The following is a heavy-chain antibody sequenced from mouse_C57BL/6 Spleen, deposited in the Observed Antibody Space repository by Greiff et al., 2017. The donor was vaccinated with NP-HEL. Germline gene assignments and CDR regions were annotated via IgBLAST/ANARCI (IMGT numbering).Heavy chain of an antibody. J-gene: IGHJ1*03. CDR2: IDPSDSYT. Sequence: VQLQQPGAELVMPGASVKLSCKASGYTFTSYWMHWVKQRPGQGLEWIGEIDPSDSYTNYNQKFKGKSTLTVDKSSSTAYMQLSSLTSEDSAVYYCARGGDFDVWGTGTTVTVSS. CDR3: ARGGDFDV. CDR1: GYTFTSYW. V-gene: IGHV1-69*01.